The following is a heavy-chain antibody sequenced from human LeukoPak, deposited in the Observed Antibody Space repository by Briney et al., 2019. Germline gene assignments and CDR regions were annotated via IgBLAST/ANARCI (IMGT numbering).Heavy chain of an antibody. CDR1: GFTFSSYS. J-gene: IGHJ4*02. CDR3: ATGPPVYYGSGSYYQFF. CDR2: ISSSSSYI. D-gene: IGHD3-10*01. V-gene: IGHV3-21*04. Sequence: PGGSLRLSCAASGFTFSSYSMNWVRQAPGKGLEWVSSISSSSSYIYYADSVKGRFTISRDNAKNSLYLQMNSLRSEDTAAYYCATGPPVYYGSGSYYQFFWGQGTLVTVSS.